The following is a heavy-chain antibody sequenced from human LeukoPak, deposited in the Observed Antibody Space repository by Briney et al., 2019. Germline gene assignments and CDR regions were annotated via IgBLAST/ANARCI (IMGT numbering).Heavy chain of an antibody. V-gene: IGHV4-59*01. CDR1: GGSISSYY. J-gene: IGHJ4*02. D-gene: IGHD6-19*01. CDR2: IYYSGST. Sequence: SSETLSLTCTVSGGSISSYYWSWIRQPPGKGLEWIGSIYYSGSTNYNPSFKSRVTISVDTTKNQLSLKLSSVTAADTAVYYCARTYSSGWYWYFDYWGQGTLVTVSS. CDR3: ARTYSSGWYWYFDY.